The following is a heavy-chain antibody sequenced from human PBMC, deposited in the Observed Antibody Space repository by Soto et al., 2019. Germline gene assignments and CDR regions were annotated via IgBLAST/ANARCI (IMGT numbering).Heavy chain of an antibody. J-gene: IGHJ4*02. Sequence: QVQLLESGGGVVQPGNSVRISCAASGFTFSSYAMHWVRQAPGKGLEWVSIISSDGNNKYYGDSVKGRFTISRDNSKNPLYLQMNSLRVDDTAVYYCARDRIGTSDYWGQGTLVAVSS. CDR3: ARDRIGTSDY. V-gene: IGHV3-30-3*01. D-gene: IGHD1-1*01. CDR1: GFTFSSYA. CDR2: ISSDGNNK.